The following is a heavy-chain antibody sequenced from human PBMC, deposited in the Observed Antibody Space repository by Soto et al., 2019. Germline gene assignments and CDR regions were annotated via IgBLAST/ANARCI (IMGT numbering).Heavy chain of an antibody. V-gene: IGHV3-66*01. CDR1: GFTVSSNY. CDR3: ARAVVPAATGWDY. D-gene: IGHD2-2*01. J-gene: IGHJ4*02. CDR2: IYSGGST. Sequence: EVPLVESGGGLVQPGGSLRLSCAASGFTVSSNYMSWVRQAPGKGLEWVSVIYSGGSTYYADSVKGRFTISRDNSKNTLYLQMNSLRAEDTAVYYCARAVVPAATGWDYWGQGTLVTVSS.